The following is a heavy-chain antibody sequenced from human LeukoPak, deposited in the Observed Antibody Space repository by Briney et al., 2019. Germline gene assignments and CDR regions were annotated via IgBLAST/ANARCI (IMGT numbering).Heavy chain of an antibody. CDR2: IYHSGST. CDR1: GYSISSGYY. Sequence: SETLSLTCTVSGYSISSGYYWGWIRQPPGKGLEWIGSIYHSGSTYYNPSLKSRVTISVDTSKNQFSLKLSSVTAADTAVYYCARGALVSGSPDDYWGQGTLVTVSS. V-gene: IGHV4-38-2*02. J-gene: IGHJ4*02. D-gene: IGHD3-10*01. CDR3: ARGALVSGSPDDY.